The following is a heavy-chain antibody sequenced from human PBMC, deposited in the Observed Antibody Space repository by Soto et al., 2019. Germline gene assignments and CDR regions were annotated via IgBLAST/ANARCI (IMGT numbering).Heavy chain of an antibody. J-gene: IGHJ6*02. CDR1: GDSISSDY. D-gene: IGHD3-16*01. CDR2: MYYTGTT. Sequence: SETLSLTCSVSGDSISSDYWSWIRQPPGKGLEWIGYMYYTGTTNYNPSLRSRVTISLDTSKKQFSLKLSSVTAADTAVYYCARPGKRFGNQIDVRGQGTTVS. V-gene: IGHV4-59*01. CDR3: ARPGKRFGNQIDV.